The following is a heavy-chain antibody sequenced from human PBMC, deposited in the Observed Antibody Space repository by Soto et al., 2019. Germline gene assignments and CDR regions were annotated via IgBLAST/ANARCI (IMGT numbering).Heavy chain of an antibody. CDR2: ISGSGGST. D-gene: IGHD3-22*01. V-gene: IGHV3-23*01. CDR1: GFTFSSYA. Sequence: GGSLRLSCAASGFTFSSYAMSWVRQAPGKGLGWVSAISGSGGSTYYADSVKGRFTISRDNSKNTLYLQMNSLRAEDTAVYYCAKTRPQSKIAGMDVWGQGTTVTVSS. J-gene: IGHJ6*02. CDR3: AKTRPQSKIAGMDV.